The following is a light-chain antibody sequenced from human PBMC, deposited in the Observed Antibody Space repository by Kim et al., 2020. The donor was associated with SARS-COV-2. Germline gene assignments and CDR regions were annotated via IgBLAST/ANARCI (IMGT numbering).Light chain of an antibody. CDR1: QSIRSY. Sequence: DVQMTQSPSSLSASVGDRVTITCRASQSIRSYLNWYQQKAGKVPKLLIYTASNLQSGVPSRFSGSGSGTDFTLTISSLQPEDFATYYCQQSYSTPWTFGQGTKVEIK. CDR3: QQSYSTPWT. V-gene: IGKV1-39*01. CDR2: TAS. J-gene: IGKJ1*01.